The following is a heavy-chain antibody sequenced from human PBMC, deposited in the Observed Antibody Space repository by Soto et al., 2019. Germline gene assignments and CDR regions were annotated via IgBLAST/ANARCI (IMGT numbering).Heavy chain of an antibody. D-gene: IGHD6-19*01. J-gene: IGHJ4*02. V-gene: IGHV3-53*01. CDR2: IYGGGTT. Sequence: EVQLVESGGGLIQPGGSLRLSCAASGFTVSSKYMTWVRQAPGKWLEWVSVIYGGGTTYYADSVKGRFTISRDNSKNTLYLQKNSLRAEDTAVYYCVQTTGWPGFDFWGQGTRVTVSS. CDR1: GFTVSSKY. CDR3: VQTTGWPGFDF.